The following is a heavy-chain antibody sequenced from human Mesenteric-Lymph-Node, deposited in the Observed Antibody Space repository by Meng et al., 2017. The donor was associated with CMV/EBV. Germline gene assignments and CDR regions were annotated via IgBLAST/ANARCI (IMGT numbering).Heavy chain of an antibody. CDR3: ARDHQWEGKDAGRTNWFDP. CDR1: GFTFSSYS. J-gene: IGHJ5*02. Sequence: GSLRLSCAASGFTFSSYSMNWVRQPPGKGLEWIGSIYYSGGTYYNPSLKSRVTISVDTSKNQISLKLSSLTAADTAVYYCARDHQWEGKDAGRTNWFDPWGQGTLVTVSS. D-gene: IGHD1-26*01. V-gene: IGHV4-39*07. CDR2: IYYSGGT.